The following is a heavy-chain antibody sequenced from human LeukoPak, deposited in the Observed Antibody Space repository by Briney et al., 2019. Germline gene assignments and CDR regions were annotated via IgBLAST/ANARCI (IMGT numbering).Heavy chain of an antibody. Sequence: PGGSLRLSRAASGFTVSSNSMSWVRQVPGKGLEWVSIIYSGGRTYSADSVKGRFTISRDTFKNTLYLQMNTLRAEDTAVYYCARGAAGTPAADWGQGTLVTVSS. J-gene: IGHJ4*02. V-gene: IGHV3-66*01. D-gene: IGHD1-7*01. CDR1: GFTVSSNS. CDR2: IYSGGRT. CDR3: ARGAAGTPAAD.